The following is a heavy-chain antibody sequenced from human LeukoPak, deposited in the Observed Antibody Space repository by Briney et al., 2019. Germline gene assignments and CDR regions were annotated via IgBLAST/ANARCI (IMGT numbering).Heavy chain of an antibody. CDR1: GDSVSSNTPA. CDR3: ARQQRGAFDY. D-gene: IGHD6-13*01. CDR2: TYYRSKWYN. V-gene: IGHV6-1*01. J-gene: IGHJ4*02. Sequence: SQTLSVTCAISGDSVSSNTPAWNWIRQSPSRGLEWLGRTYYRSKWYNDYAVSVRSRITINPDTAKNQFSLQLNSVTLEDTAVYYCARQQRGAFDYWGQGTLVTVSS.